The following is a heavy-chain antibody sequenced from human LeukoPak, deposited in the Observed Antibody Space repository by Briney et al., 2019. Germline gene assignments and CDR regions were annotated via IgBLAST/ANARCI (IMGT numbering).Heavy chain of an antibody. J-gene: IGHJ4*02. CDR1: GFTFSSNA. CDR3: AKGCSSTSCYGHWNY. Sequence: PGGSLRLSCAGSGFTFSSNAMSWVRQAPGKGLEWVSAISGSGGSTYYADSVKGRFTISRDNSKNTLYLQMNSLRAEDTAVYYCAKGCSSTSCYGHWNYWGQGTLVTVSS. CDR2: ISGSGGST. D-gene: IGHD2-2*01. V-gene: IGHV3-23*01.